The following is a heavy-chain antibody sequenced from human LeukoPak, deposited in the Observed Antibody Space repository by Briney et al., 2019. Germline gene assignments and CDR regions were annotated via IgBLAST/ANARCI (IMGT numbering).Heavy chain of an antibody. J-gene: IGHJ6*03. Sequence: GSLRLSCAASGFTVSSNYMSWVRQAPGKGLEWVSVIYSGGSTYYADSVKGRFTISRDNSKNTLYLQMNSLRAEDTAVYYCASRLDIVAIRAYYMDVWGKGTTVTVSS. CDR2: IYSGGST. V-gene: IGHV3-66*02. D-gene: IGHD5-12*01. CDR1: GFTVSSNY. CDR3: ASRLDIVAIRAYYMDV.